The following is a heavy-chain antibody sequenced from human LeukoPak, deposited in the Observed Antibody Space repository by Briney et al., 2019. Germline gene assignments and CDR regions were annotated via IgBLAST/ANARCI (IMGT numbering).Heavy chain of an antibody. CDR3: ARRTAVYGDLDY. D-gene: IGHD4-17*01. J-gene: IGHJ4*02. CDR2: ISYDGSNK. V-gene: IGHV3-30*04. Sequence: PRRSLRLSCAASGFTFSSYAMHWVRQAPGKGLEWVAVISYDGSNKYYADSVKGRFTISRDNSKNTLYLQMNSLRAEDTAVYYCARRTAVYGDLDYWGQGTLVTVSS. CDR1: GFTFSSYA.